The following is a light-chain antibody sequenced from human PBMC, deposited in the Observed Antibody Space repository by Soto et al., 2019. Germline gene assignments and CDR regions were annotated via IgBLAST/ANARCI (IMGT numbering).Light chain of an antibody. CDR3: ATWDRSLSVGV. CDR2: DND. Sequence: QAVVTQPPSVSAAPGQKVTISCSGSSSNIGNNYVFWYQQLPGTAPKLLIYDNDKQPSGIPDRFSGSKSGTSATLGITGLQTGDEADYYCATWDRSLSVGVFGGGTQLTVL. J-gene: IGLJ2*01. V-gene: IGLV1-51*01. CDR1: SSNIGNNY.